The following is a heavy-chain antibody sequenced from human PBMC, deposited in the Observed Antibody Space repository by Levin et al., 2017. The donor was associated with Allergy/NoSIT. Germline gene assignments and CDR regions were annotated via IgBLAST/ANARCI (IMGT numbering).Heavy chain of an antibody. CDR2: ISWNSGSL. D-gene: IGHD3-10*01. V-gene: IGHV3-9*01. CDR3: ARDNIGLPDAFDI. J-gene: IGHJ3*02. Sequence: PGGSLRLSCAASGFTFDDYAMHWVRQAPGKGLEWVSGISWNSGSLFSSSSVTFRFTISRDNAKNSLYLQMNSLRTEDTALYYCARDNIGLPDAFDIWGQGTMVIVSS. CDR1: GFTFDDYA.